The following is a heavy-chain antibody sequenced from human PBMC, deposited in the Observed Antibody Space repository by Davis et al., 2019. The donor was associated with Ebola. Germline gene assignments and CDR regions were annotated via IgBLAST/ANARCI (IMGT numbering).Heavy chain of an antibody. D-gene: IGHD1-26*01. Sequence: GESLKISCAASGFIFSNYDMSWVRQVPGKGLEWVSTVSGSGGSTHYSDSVKGRFTISRDNAKNSLYLQMNSLRAEDTAVYYCARDRSGGAFDIWGQGTMVTVSS. CDR3: ARDRSGGAFDI. V-gene: IGHV3-21*01. CDR2: VSGSGGST. CDR1: GFIFSNYD. J-gene: IGHJ3*02.